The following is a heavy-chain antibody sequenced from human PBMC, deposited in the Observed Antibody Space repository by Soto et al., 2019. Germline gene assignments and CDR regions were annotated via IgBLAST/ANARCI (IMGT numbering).Heavy chain of an antibody. D-gene: IGHD3-22*01. CDR3: VKETYYYDVSSYYPLGS. J-gene: IGHJ5*02. V-gene: IGHV3-43*01. Sequence: GGSLSLSCAASGFTFDDYNMHLVRQAPGKGLEWVSLISRDGTNTNYAESVKGRFTISRDNSKNSLYLQMNSLRTEDTALYYCVKETYYYDVSSYYPLGSWGQGTLVTVSS. CDR1: GFTFDDYN. CDR2: ISRDGTNT.